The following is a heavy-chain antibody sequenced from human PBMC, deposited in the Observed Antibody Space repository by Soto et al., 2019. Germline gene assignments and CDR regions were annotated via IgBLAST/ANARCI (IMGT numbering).Heavy chain of an antibody. CDR2: ISYDGTNT. Sequence: GGSLRLSCAASGFTFSTFGIHWVRQAPGKGLEWVATISYDGTNTHYADSVKDRFTISRDNSKNTLYLQINSLRAEDTAVYYCAKSPSSGFPYYFHYGMDVWGQGTTVTVSS. D-gene: IGHD3-3*01. CDR1: GFTFSTFG. CDR3: AKSPSSGFPYYFHYGMDV. J-gene: IGHJ6*02. V-gene: IGHV3-30*18.